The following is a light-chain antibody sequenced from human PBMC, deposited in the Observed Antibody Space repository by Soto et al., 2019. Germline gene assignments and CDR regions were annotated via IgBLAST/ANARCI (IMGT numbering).Light chain of an antibody. V-gene: IGLV2-14*01. CDR3: TSDTSSTTNYV. Sequence: QSALTQPASVSGSPGQSITFSCTGTSSDIGGYNYVSWYQQHPGKAPKLMIYEVSNRPSGVSDRFSGSKSGNTASLTISGLQAEDEADYYCTSDTSSTTNYVFGTGTKVTVL. CDR1: SSDIGGYNY. CDR2: EVS. J-gene: IGLJ1*01.